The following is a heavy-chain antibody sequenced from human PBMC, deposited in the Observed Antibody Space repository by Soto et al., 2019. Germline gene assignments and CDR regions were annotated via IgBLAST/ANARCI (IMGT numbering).Heavy chain of an antibody. Sequence: EVQLLESGGDLVQPGGSLRLSCAASGFTFSSYAMSWVRQAPGKGLEWVSVVSGGGATYYADSVNGRFTISRDNSKNPLYLQMNSLTVEDSAVYYCAKDRPPDIEVVTPAALDYWGQGNMVTVSS. J-gene: IGHJ4*02. CDR2: VSGGGAT. CDR3: AKDRPPDIEVVTPAALDY. V-gene: IGHV3-23*01. CDR1: GFTFSSYA. D-gene: IGHD2-2*01.